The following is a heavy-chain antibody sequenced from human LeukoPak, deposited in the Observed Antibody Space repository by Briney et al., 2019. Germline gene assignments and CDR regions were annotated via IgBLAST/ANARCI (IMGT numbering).Heavy chain of an antibody. D-gene: IGHD3-9*01. CDR2: IYYSGST. Sequence: SETLSLTCTVSGGSISSSSYYWGWIRQPPGKGLEWIGSIYYSGSTYYNPSLKSRVTISVDTSKNQFSLKLSSVTAADTAVYYCARPADILTGYYSYHFDYWGQGTLVTVSS. CDR3: ARPADILTGYYSYHFDY. CDR1: GGSISSSSYY. J-gene: IGHJ4*02. V-gene: IGHV4-39*01.